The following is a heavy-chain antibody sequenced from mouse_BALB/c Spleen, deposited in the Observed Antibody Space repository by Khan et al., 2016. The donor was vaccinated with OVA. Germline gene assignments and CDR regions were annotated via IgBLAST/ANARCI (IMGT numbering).Heavy chain of an antibody. V-gene: IGHV9-3-1*01. CDR2: LNTYTGAP. Sequence: QIQLVQSGPELKKPGETVKISCKASGYTFTNYVMNWVKQSPGKGLKWMGWLNTYTGAPTYADDFKGRFAFSLETSASTAYLQINILKKEDTATYFCVRFHGVYGGQGTTLTVSS. J-gene: IGHJ2*01. CDR1: GYTFTNYV. CDR3: VRFHGVY.